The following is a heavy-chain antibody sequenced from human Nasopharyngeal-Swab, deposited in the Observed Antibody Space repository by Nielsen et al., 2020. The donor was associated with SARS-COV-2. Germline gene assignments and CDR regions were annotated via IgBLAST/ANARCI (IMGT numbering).Heavy chain of an antibody. J-gene: IGHJ4*02. CDR3: ARHWPSGGYYYFDY. D-gene: IGHD3-22*01. CDR1: GGSISSSSYY. Sequence: SETLSLTCTVSGGSISSSSYYWGWIRQPPGKGLEWIGSIYYSGSTYYNPSLKSRVTISVDTSKNQFSLKLSSVTAADTAVYYCARHWPSGGYYYFDYWGQGTLVTVSS. CDR2: IYYSGST. V-gene: IGHV4-39*01.